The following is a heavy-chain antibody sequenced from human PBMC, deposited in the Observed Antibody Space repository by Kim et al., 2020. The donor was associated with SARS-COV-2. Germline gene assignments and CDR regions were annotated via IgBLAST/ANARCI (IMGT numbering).Heavy chain of an antibody. J-gene: IGHJ5*02. V-gene: IGHV1-69*01. Sequence: YAQKFQSRVTITANESTCTAYMELSSLRSEDTAVYYWARAPTVVGASFGTWGQGTLVTVSS. CDR3: ARAPTVVGASFGT. D-gene: IGHD1-26*01.